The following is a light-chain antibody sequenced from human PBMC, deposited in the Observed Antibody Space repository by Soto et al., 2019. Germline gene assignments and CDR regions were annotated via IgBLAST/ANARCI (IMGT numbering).Light chain of an antibody. CDR1: SSDVGGCKF. V-gene: IGLV2-8*01. CDR2: EVS. CDR3: SSCAGSNNPYV. J-gene: IGLJ1*01. Sequence: QSVLTQPPSASGSPGQSVTISCTGTSSDVGGCKFVSWYQQYPGKAPKLIIYEVSKRPSGVPDRFSGFKSGNTASLTVSGLRADDEADYYCSSCAGSNNPYVFGTGTKLTVL.